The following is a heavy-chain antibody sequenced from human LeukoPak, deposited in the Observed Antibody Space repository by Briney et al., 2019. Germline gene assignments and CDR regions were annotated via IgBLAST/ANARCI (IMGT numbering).Heavy chain of an antibody. J-gene: IGHJ4*02. CDR1: GGSISSYY. CDR2: IYYSGST. CDR3: AARAQGYSYGIQHLDY. Sequence: SSETLSLTCTVSGGSISSYYWSWIRQPPGKGLEWIGYIYYSGSTNYNPSLKSRVTISVDTSKNQFSLKLSSVTAADTAVYYCAARAQGYSYGIQHLDYWGQGTLVTVSS. V-gene: IGHV4-59*01. D-gene: IGHD5-18*01.